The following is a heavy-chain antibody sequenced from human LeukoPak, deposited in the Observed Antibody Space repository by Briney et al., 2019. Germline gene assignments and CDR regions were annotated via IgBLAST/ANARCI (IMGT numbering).Heavy chain of an antibody. V-gene: IGHV3-53*01. CDR2: IYSGGTT. J-gene: IGHJ6*02. CDR1: VFTVSSNY. D-gene: IGHD3-22*01. CDR3: ARALRNYYYDSSGYPPLYGMDV. Sequence: GGSLRLSCAASVFTVSSNYMSWVRQAPGKGLEWVSVIYSGGTTYYADSVKGRFTISRDNSKNTLYLQMDSLRAEDTAVYYCARALRNYYYDSSGYPPLYGMDVWGQGTTVTVSS.